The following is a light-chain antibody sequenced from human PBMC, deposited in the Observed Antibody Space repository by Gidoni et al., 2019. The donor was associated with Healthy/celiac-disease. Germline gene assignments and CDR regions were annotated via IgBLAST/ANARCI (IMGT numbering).Light chain of an antibody. CDR1: QGISNY. CDR2: AAS. J-gene: IGKJ1*01. CDR3: QKYNSAPWT. V-gene: IGKV1-27*01. Sequence: DIQMTQSPSSLSASVGDRVTITCRASQGISNYLAWYQQKPGKVPKLLIYAASTLQSGVPSRFSGSGSRTDFTITISSLQPEDVANYYCQKYNSAPWTFGQGTKVEIK.